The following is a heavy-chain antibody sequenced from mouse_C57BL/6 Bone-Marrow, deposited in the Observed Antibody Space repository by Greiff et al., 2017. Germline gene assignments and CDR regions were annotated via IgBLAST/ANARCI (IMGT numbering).Heavy chain of an antibody. D-gene: IGHD4-1*01. CDR3: ASPGPDWYFDV. J-gene: IGHJ1*03. CDR1: GYTFTDYY. V-gene: IGHV1-76*01. Sequence: QVHVKQSGAELVRPGASVKLSCKASGYTFTDYYINWVKQRPGQGLEWIARIYPGSGNTYYNEKFKGKATLTAEKSSSTAYMQLSSLTSEDSAVYFCASPGPDWYFDVWGTGTTVTVSS. CDR2: IYPGSGNT.